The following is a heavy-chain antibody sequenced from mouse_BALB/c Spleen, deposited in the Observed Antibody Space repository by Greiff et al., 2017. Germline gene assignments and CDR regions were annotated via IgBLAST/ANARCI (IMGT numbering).Heavy chain of an antibody. CDR3: ARLEYYGSSWGDY. CDR2: IYPGDGDT. J-gene: IGHJ2*01. V-gene: IGHV1-87*01. Sequence: QVQLQQSGAELARPGASVKLSCKASGYTFTSYWMQWVKQRPGQGLEWIGAIYPGDGDTRYTQKFKGKATLTADKSSSTAYMQLSSLASEDSAVYYCARLEYYGSSWGDYWGQGTTLTVSS. D-gene: IGHD1-1*01. CDR1: GYTFTSYW.